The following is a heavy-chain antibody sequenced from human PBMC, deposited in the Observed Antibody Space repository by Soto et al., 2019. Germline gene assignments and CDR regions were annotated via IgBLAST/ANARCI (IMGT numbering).Heavy chain of an antibody. J-gene: IGHJ6*03. D-gene: IGHD3-10*01. CDR2: IYYSGST. CDR1: GGSISSYY. V-gene: IGHV4-59*08. Sequence: PSETLSLTCTVSGGSISSYYWSWIRQPPGKGLEWIGYIYYSGSTNYNPSLKSRVTISVDTSKNQFSLKLSSVTAADTAVYYCARPSGDYYYMDVWGKGATVTVSS. CDR3: ARPSGDYYYMDV.